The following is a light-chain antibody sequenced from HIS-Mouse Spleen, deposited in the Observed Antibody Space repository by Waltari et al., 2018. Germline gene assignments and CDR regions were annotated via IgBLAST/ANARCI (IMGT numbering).Light chain of an antibody. Sequence: QSALTQPASVSGSPGQSITTSCTGTSSDVGGYNYVSWYQQHPGKAPKLIIYDVSNRPSGVSNRFSGSKSGNTASLTISGLQAEDEADYYCSSYTSSSTLVFGGGTKLTVL. CDR3: SSYTSSSTLV. CDR2: DVS. J-gene: IGLJ2*01. CDR1: SSDVGGYNY. V-gene: IGLV2-14*03.